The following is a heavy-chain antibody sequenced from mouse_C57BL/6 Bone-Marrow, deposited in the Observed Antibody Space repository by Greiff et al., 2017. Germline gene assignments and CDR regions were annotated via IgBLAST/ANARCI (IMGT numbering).Heavy chain of an antibody. D-gene: IGHD1-1*01. J-gene: IGHJ1*03. V-gene: IGHV1-50*01. CDR2: IDPSDGYT. CDR3: ARWGYGNPWYFDV. Sequence: QVQLQQPGAELVKPGASVKLSCKASGYTFTSYWMQWVKQRPGQGLEWIGEIDPSDGYTNYNQKFKGKATLTVDTSSSTAYVQLSSLTSEDHAVYDCARWGYGNPWYFDVWGTGTTVTVSS. CDR1: GYTFTSYW.